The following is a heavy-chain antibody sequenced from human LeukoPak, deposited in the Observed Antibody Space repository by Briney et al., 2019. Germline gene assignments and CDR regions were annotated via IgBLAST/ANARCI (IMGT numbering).Heavy chain of an antibody. V-gene: IGHV3-48*04. Sequence: GGSLRLSCAASGFTFSSYSMNWVRQAPGKGLGWVSYISSSSSTIYYADSVKGRFTISRDNAKNSLYLQMNSLRAEDTAVYYCARVPVGATTWSPEDYWGQGTLVTVSS. D-gene: IGHD1-26*01. CDR1: GFTFSSYS. CDR3: ARVPVGATTWSPEDY. J-gene: IGHJ4*02. CDR2: ISSSSSTI.